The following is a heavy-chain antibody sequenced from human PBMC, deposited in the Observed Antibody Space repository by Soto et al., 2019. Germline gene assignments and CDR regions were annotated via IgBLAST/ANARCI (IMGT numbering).Heavy chain of an antibody. V-gene: IGHV3-30-3*01. Sequence: GGSLRLSCAASGFTFSSYAMHWVRQAPGKGLEWVAVISYDGSNKYYADSVKGRFTISRDNSKNTLYLQMNSLRAEDTAVYYCARDPLLLRVVAKIGWFDPWGQGTLVTVSS. CDR1: GFTFSSYA. CDR3: ARDPLLLRVVAKIGWFDP. CDR2: ISYDGSNK. J-gene: IGHJ5*02. D-gene: IGHD2-15*01.